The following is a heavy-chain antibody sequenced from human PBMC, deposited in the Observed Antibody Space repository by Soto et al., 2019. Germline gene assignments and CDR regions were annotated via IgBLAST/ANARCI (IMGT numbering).Heavy chain of an antibody. V-gene: IGHV3-30*18. J-gene: IGHJ5*02. CDR3: AKGDLAVAAQTNWFDP. CDR2: ISYDGSNK. CDR1: GFTFSSYG. Sequence: GGSLRLSCAASGFTFSSYGMHWVRQAPGKGLEWVAVISYDGSNKYYADSVKGRFTISRDNSKNTLYLQMNSLRAEDTAVYYCAKGDLAVAAQTNWFDPWGQGTLVTVSS. D-gene: IGHD6-19*01.